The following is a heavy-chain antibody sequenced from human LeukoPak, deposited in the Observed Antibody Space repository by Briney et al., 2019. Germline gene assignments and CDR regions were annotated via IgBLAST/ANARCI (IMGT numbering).Heavy chain of an antibody. V-gene: IGHV4-4*08. CDR1: GGSISSYY. CDR3: ARGNYYDSSGPIDY. CDR2: LFHSGNT. Sequence: PSETLSLTCTVSGGSISSYYWSWIRQPPGKGLEWIGSLFHSGNTRYNPSIRSRVTASVDTSKNQFSLNLSSVTAADTAMYYCARGNYYDSSGPIDYWGQGTLVTVSS. D-gene: IGHD3-22*01. J-gene: IGHJ4*02.